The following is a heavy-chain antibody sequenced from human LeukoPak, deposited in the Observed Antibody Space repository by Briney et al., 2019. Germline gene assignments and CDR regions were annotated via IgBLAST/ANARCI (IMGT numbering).Heavy chain of an antibody. D-gene: IGHD3-22*01. CDR1: GFTFSSYA. CDR3: ASGGQSSGYYYVPEYFQH. Sequence: PGRSLRLSCAASGFTFSSYAMHWVRQAPGKGLEWVAVISYDGSNKYYADSVKGRFTISRDNSKNTLYLQMNSLRVEETAVYYCASGGQSSGYYYVPEYFQHWGQGTLVTVSS. V-gene: IGHV3-30*04. CDR2: ISYDGSNK. J-gene: IGHJ1*01.